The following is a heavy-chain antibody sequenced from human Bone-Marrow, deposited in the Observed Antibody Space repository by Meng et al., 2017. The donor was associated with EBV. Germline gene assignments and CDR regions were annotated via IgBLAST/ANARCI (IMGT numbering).Heavy chain of an antibody. D-gene: IGHD2-21*02. V-gene: IGHV7-4-1*02. CDR1: GYTFTSYA. CDR2: INTNTGNP. J-gene: IGHJ5*02. CDR3: ARAYNLAYCGGDCFNWFDP. Sequence: QVRLVQSASEVKKPGASVKVSCKASGYTFTSYAMNWVRQAPGQGLEWMGWINTNTGNPTYAQGFTGRFVFSLDTSVSTAYLQISSLKAEDTAVYYCARAYNLAYCGGDCFNWFDPWGQGTLVTVSS.